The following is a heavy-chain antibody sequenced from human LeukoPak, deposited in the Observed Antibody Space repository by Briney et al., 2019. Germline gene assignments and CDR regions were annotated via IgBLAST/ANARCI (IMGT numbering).Heavy chain of an antibody. CDR1: VGTFTDYS. CDR2: ITPILNQV. V-gene: IGHV1-69*02. D-gene: IGHD5-12*01. Sequence: SVTVSSTAPVGTFTDYSISWVGQAPGRGREGMAPITPILNQVNSPQQFSRPVTFSADNSTTTPPMELSSLKSEDTAIYSCVRSGYYYDLFAPWGQGTLVTVSS. CDR3: VRSGYYYDLFAP. J-gene: IGHJ5*02.